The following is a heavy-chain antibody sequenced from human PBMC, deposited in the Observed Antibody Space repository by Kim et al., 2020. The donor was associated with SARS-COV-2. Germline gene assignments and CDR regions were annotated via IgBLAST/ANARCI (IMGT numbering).Heavy chain of an antibody. J-gene: IGHJ6*02. CDR2: ICYDGSNK. V-gene: IGHV3-33*06. Sequence: GGSLRLSCAASGFTLSSYAMRWVRQAPGKGLEWVSAICYDGSNKYYAYAVKGLVTISRDNSKNTLYLQMNSLRAEDTAVYYCAKDLQDDYGDYWYNGIDVWGQGTTVTVSS. CDR1: GFTLSSYA. CDR3: AKDLQDDYGDYWYNGIDV. D-gene: IGHD4-17*01.